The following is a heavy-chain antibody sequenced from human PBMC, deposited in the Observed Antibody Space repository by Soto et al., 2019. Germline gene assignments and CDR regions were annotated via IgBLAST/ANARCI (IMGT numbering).Heavy chain of an antibody. V-gene: IGHV1-69*01. D-gene: IGHD2-21*01. J-gene: IGHJ6*02. CDR3: ARGAPVVYYYYGMDV. CDR1: GGTVSRYA. Sequence: QVQLVQSGAEEKKPGSSLKVSCKASGGTVSRYAISGVRQAPGQGLEWMGGIIPIFGTANYAQKFQVRVTITADESTSTAYMELSSLRSEDTAVYYCARGAPVVYYYYGMDVWGQGTTVTVSS. CDR2: IIPIFGTA.